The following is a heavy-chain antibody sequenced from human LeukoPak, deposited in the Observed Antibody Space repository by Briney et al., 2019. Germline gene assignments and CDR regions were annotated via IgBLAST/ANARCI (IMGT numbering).Heavy chain of an antibody. V-gene: IGHV1-2*02. CDR2: INPNSGGT. J-gene: IGHJ4*02. CDR1: GYTFTSYG. D-gene: IGHD3-3*01. CDR3: ARRGISRWTNDY. Sequence: ASVKVSCKASGYTFTSYGISWVRQAPGQGLEWMGWINPNSGGTNYAQKFQGRVTMTRDTSISTTYMELSRLRSGDTAVYYCARRGISRWTNDYWGQGTLVTVSS.